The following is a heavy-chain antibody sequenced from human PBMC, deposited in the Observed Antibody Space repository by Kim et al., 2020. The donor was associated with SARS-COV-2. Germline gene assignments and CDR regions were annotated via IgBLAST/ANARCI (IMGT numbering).Heavy chain of an antibody. D-gene: IGHD2-21*02. J-gene: IGHJ5*02. Sequence: NQSLKRRVTISVDTSKNQFSLKLSSVTAADTAVYYCAKGEEVTWIDPWGQGTLVTVSS. V-gene: IGHV4-30-2*04. CDR3: AKGEEVTWIDP.